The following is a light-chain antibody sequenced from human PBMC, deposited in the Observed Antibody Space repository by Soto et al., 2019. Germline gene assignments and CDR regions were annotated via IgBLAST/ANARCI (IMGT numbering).Light chain of an antibody. CDR2: DAS. CDR1: QSISQY. Sequence: DIQMTQSPSSLSASVGDRVTITCRASQSISQYLGWYQQKPGKSPKLLIYDASSLEGGIPSRFSGSGSGTKFTLTISSLQPADFATYYCQQYNSESTFGQGTKLGIK. J-gene: IGKJ2*01. V-gene: IGKV1-5*01. CDR3: QQYNSEST.